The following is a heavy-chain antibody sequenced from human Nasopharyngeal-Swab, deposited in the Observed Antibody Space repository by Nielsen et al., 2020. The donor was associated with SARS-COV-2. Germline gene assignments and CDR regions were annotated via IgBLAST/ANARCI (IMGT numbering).Heavy chain of an antibody. CDR3: TTDFYFDY. CDR1: GFTFSGHA. J-gene: IGHJ4*02. CDR2: ISPSGSSS. Sequence: GESLKISCAASGFTFSGHAMNWVRQAPEKGLEWISAISPSGSSSYYAESVRGRFTISRDDSKNTAFLQMDSLKTEDTALYYCTTDFYFDYWGQGTLVTVSS. V-gene: IGHV3-23*01.